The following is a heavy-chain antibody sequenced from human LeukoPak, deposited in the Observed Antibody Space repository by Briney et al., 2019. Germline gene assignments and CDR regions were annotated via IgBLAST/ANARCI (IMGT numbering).Heavy chain of an antibody. Sequence: GGSLRLSCAASGFTFSSYSMNWVRQAPGKGLEWVSSISSSSSYIYYADSVKGRFTISRDNAKNSLYLQMNSLRAEDTAVYYCARGNYYGSGSYYNEPSYLDVWGKGTTVTVSS. V-gene: IGHV3-21*01. CDR2: ISSSSSYI. CDR1: GFTFSSYS. CDR3: ARGNYYGSGSYYNEPSYLDV. D-gene: IGHD3-10*01. J-gene: IGHJ6*03.